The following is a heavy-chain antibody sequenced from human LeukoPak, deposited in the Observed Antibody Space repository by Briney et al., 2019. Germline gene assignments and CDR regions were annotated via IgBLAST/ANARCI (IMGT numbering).Heavy chain of an antibody. J-gene: IGHJ4*02. CDR1: GGTFSSYA. Sequence: SVKVSCKASGGTFSSYAISWVRQAPGQGLEWMGGIIPIFGTANYAQKFQGRVTITADESTSTAYMELSSLRSEDTAVYYCARDWAAVAGTDYWGQGTLVTVSS. CDR2: IIPIFGTA. V-gene: IGHV1-69*13. D-gene: IGHD6-19*01. CDR3: ARDWAAVAGTDY.